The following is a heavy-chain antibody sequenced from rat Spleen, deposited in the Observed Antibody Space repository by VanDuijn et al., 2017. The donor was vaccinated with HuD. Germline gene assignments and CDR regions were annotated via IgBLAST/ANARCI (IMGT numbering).Heavy chain of an antibody. CDR2: ISTGGDNT. CDR1: GFTFSNYY. J-gene: IGHJ3*01. CDR3: ARLGGLRNWFAY. Sequence: EVQLAESGGGLVQPGRSLKLSCAASGFTFSNYYMAWVRQAPTKGLEWVAYISTGGDNTYYRDSVKGRFTISRDNAENTVYLQMNSLRSEDTATYFCARLGGLRNWFAYWGQGTLVTVSS. V-gene: IGHV5-25*01. D-gene: IGHD4-3*01.